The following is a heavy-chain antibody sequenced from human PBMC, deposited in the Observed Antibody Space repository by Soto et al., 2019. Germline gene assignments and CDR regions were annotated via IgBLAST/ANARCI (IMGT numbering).Heavy chain of an antibody. CDR1: GYTFTGYY. CDR3: AGGYSSSPSTVGY. D-gene: IGHD6-6*01. CDR2: INPNSGGT. Sequence: GASVKVSCKASGYTFTGYYMHWVRQAPGQGLEWMGWINPNSGGTNYAQKFQGWVTMTRDTSISTAYMELSRLRSDDTAVYYCAGGYSSSPSTVGYWGQGTLVTVSS. V-gene: IGHV1-2*04. J-gene: IGHJ4*02.